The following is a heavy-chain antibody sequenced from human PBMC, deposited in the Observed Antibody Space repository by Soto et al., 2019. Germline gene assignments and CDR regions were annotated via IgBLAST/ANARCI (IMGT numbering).Heavy chain of an antibody. D-gene: IGHD1-26*01. CDR3: ARDQVGSHWVHDY. J-gene: IGHJ4*02. CDR2: INTDGSST. Sequence: EVQLVESGGGLVQPGGSLRLSCAASGFTFSSYWMHWVCQAPGKGLVWVSRINTDGSSTNYADSVKGRFTISRDNAKNTLYLQMNSLRAEDTAVYYCARDQVGSHWVHDYWGQGTLVSVSS. V-gene: IGHV3-74*01. CDR1: GFTFSSYW.